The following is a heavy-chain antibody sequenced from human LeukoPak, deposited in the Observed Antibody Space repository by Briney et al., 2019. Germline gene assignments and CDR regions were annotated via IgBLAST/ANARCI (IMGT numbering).Heavy chain of an antibody. CDR2: INSDGSST. D-gene: IGHD3-3*01. CDR3: ARGDRITIFGVVIKARYFQH. Sequence: GGSLRLSCAASGFTFSSYWMHWVRQAPGKGLVWVSRINSDGSSTSYADSVKGRFTISRDNAKNTLYLQMNSLRAEDTAVYYFARGDRITIFGVVIKARYFQHWGQGTLVTVSS. V-gene: IGHV3-74*01. CDR1: GFTFSSYW. J-gene: IGHJ1*01.